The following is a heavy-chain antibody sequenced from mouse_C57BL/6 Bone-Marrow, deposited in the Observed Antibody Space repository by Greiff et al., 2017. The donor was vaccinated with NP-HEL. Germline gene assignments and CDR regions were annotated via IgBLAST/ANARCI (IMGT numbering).Heavy chain of an antibody. D-gene: IGHD1-1*01. CDR2: IYPSDSET. CDR1: GYTFTSYW. CDR3: ASPYGSSFYWYFDV. V-gene: IGHV1-61*01. J-gene: IGHJ1*03. Sequence: QLQQPGAELVRPGSSVKLSCKASGYTFTSYWMDWVKQRPGQGLEWIGNIYPSDSETHYNQKFKDKATLTVDKSSSTAYMQLSSLTSEDSAVYYCASPYGSSFYWYFDVWGTGTTVTVSS.